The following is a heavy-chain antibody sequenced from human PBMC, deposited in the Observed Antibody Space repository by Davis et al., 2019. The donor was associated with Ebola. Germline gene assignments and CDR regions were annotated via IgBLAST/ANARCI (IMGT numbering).Heavy chain of an antibody. J-gene: IGHJ5*02. Sequence: SETLSLTCTVSGGSLSSYYWSWIRQPPGKGLEWIGYIYYSGSTNYNPSLKSRVTISIDTSKNQFSLRLSSVTAADTAVYYCTRDYSGARRSWFGWFDPWGQGTLVTVSA. V-gene: IGHV4-59*12. CDR1: GGSLSSYY. CDR3: TRDYSGARRSWFGWFDP. D-gene: IGHD3-10*01. CDR2: IYYSGST.